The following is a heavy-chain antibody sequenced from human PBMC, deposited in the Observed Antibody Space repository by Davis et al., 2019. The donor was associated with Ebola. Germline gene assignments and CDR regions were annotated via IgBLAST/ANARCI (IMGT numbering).Heavy chain of an antibody. CDR3: ARGSSSSWFYYYYGMDV. CDR2: ISYDGSNK. Sequence: GESLKISCAASGFTFSSYAMHWVRQAPGKGLEWVAVISYDGSNKYYADSVKGRFTISRDNSKNTLYLQMNSLRAEDTAVYYCARGSSSSWFYYYYGMDVWGQGTMVTVSS. D-gene: IGHD6-13*01. V-gene: IGHV3-30-3*01. J-gene: IGHJ6*02. CDR1: GFTFSSYA.